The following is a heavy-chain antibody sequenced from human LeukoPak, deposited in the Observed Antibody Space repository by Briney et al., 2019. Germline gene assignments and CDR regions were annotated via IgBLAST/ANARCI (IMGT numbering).Heavy chain of an antibody. Sequence: SETLSLTCTVSGGSISSYYWSWIRQPPGKGLEWIGYIYYSGSTNYNPSLKSRVTISVDTSKNQFSLKPRSVTAADTAVYYCARLTGYSSESWFDPWGQGTLVTVSS. CDR2: IYYSGST. V-gene: IGHV4-59*01. CDR3: ARLTGYSSESWFDP. D-gene: IGHD3-9*01. CDR1: GGSISSYY. J-gene: IGHJ5*02.